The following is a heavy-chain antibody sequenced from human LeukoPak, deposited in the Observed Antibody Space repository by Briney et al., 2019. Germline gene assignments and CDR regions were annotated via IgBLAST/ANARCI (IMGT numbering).Heavy chain of an antibody. Sequence: GGSLRLSCAASGFTFSSYAMSWVRQAPGKGLEWVSGISGSGGSTYYADSVKGRFTISRDNSKNTLYLQMNSLRAEDTAVYYCAKAPAGGDHAGDWGQGTLVTVSS. D-gene: IGHD2-21*02. CDR3: AKAPAGGDHAGD. J-gene: IGHJ4*02. V-gene: IGHV3-23*01. CDR1: GFTFSSYA. CDR2: ISGSGGST.